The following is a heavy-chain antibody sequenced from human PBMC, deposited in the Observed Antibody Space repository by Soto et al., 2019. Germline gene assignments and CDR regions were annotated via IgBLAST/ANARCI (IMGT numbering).Heavy chain of an antibody. CDR1: GFTFSSYA. CDR2: ISGSGGST. V-gene: IGHV3-23*01. Sequence: PGVSLRLSCASSGFTFSSYAVSRFRQAPGKGLEWVSAISGSGGSTYYADSVKGRFTISRDNSKHTLYLQMNSLRAEDTAVYYCAKKTPMWSYYDSSGYSDYWGQGTLVTVSS. CDR3: AKKTPMWSYYDSSGYSDY. D-gene: IGHD3-22*01. J-gene: IGHJ4*02.